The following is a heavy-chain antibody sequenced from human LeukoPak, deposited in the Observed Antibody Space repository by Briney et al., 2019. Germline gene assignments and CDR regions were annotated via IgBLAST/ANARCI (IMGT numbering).Heavy chain of an antibody. CDR2: IWYDGSNR. CDR3: AREYGTGWYGDY. J-gene: IGHJ4*02. CDR1: GFTFGTYG. D-gene: IGHD6-19*01. Sequence: GRSLRLSCAASGFTFGTYGMHWVRQAPGKGLEWVAVIWYDGSNRYYADSVKGRFTISRDNSKNTLYLQMNSLRAEDTAVYYCAREYGTGWYGDYWGQGTLVTVSS. V-gene: IGHV3-33*01.